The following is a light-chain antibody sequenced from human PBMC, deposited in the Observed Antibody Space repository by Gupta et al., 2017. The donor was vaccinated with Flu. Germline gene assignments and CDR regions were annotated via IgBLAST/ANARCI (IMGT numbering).Light chain of an antibody. CDR3: QTWGSGSVV. CDR2: LTIDGSN. V-gene: IGLV4-69*01. J-gene: IGLJ2*01. Sequence: PLLPQSPSAPASLGASVKLTCPLSSGRSSYAIAWHQQQPEKGPRFLMRLTIDGSNSKGDGIPDRFLGFSSGAERYLIISSLQAEDEADYHCQTWGSGSVVFGGGTKLTVL. CDR1: SGRSSYA.